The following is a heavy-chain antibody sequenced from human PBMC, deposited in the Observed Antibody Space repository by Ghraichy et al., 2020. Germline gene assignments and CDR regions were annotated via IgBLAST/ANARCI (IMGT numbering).Heavy chain of an antibody. CDR2: IWYDGSNK. V-gene: IGHV3-33*01. CDR1: GFTFNSYG. J-gene: IGHJ4*02. Sequence: GGSLRLSCAASGFTFNSYGMHWVRQAPGKGLEWVATIWYDGSNKYYADSVKGRFTISRDNSKNTLYLQMNSLRAEDTAVYYCARDSGYGDYTFDYWGQGTLVTVS. CDR3: ARDSGYGDYTFDY. D-gene: IGHD4-17*01.